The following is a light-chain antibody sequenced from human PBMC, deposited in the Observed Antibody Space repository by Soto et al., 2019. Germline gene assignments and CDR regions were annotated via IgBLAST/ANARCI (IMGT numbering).Light chain of an antibody. CDR1: QSISSW. CDR2: KAS. J-gene: IGKJ1*01. V-gene: IGKV1-5*03. CDR3: QQYRT. Sequence: DIQMTQSPSTLSASVGDRVTITCRASQSISSWLAWYQQKPGKAPKLLIYKASSLESGVPSRFSGSGSGTEFTLTISSLQPDDFATYYCQQYRTFGLGTKVEIK.